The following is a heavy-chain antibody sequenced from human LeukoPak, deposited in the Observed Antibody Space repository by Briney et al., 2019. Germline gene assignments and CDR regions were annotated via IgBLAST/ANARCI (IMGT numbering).Heavy chain of an antibody. CDR1: GYTFTSYY. CDR2: INPSGGST. CDR3: ARVRAGIAVADHYYGMDV. J-gene: IGHJ6*02. V-gene: IGHV1-46*01. D-gene: IGHD6-19*01. Sequence: ASVKVSCKSSGYTFTSYYMHWVRPAPGQGLEWMGIINPSGGSTSYAQKFQGRVTMTRDTSTSTVYMELSSLRSEDTAVYYCARVRAGIAVADHYYGMDVWGQGTTVTVSS.